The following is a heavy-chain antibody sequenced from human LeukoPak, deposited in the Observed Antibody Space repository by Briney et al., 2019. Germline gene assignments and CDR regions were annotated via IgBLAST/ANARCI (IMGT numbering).Heavy chain of an antibody. D-gene: IGHD4-23*01. V-gene: IGHV3-66*01. Sequence: PGGSLRLSCAASGLTVSSNYMSWVRQAPGKGLEWVSVIYSGGSTHYADSVKGRFTISRDNSKNTLYLQMNSLRAEDTAVYYCARVGKKVLFDPWGQGTLVTVSS. CDR2: IYSGGST. CDR1: GLTVSSNY. J-gene: IGHJ5*02. CDR3: ARVGKKVLFDP.